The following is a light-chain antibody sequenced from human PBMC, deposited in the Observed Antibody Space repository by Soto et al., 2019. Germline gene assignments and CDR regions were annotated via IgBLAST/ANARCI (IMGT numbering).Light chain of an antibody. CDR3: LQDFKYPRT. J-gene: IGKJ1*01. Sequence: AIPMTQSPSSLSASVGDRVTITCRASQDIRTELGWYQQKPGKAPRLLIYGTFSLQSGLPSRFSGSGSGTDFTLTISSLQPDDFATYYCLQDFKYPRTFSQGTKVE. CDR2: GTF. CDR1: QDIRTE. V-gene: IGKV1-6*01.